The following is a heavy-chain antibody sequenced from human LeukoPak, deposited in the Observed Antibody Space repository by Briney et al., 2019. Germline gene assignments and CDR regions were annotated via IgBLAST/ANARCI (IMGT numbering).Heavy chain of an antibody. J-gene: IGHJ5*02. Sequence: SETLSLTCAVCGGSFSGYYWSWIRQPPGKGLEWIGEINHSGSTNYNPSLKSRVTISVDTSKNQFSLKLSSVTAADTAVYYCARGGMAGWYNWFDPWGQGTLVTVSS. CDR1: GGSFSGYY. CDR2: INHSGST. D-gene: IGHD6-19*01. V-gene: IGHV4-34*01. CDR3: ARGGMAGWYNWFDP.